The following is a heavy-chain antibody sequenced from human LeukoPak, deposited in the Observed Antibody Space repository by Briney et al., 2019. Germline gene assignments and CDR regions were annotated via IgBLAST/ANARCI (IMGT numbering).Heavy chain of an antibody. D-gene: IGHD1-20*01. Sequence: GGSLRLSCAASGFTFSSYGMHWVRQAPGKGLEWVAVIWYDGSNKYYADSVKGRFTISRDNSKNTLYLQMNSLRAEDTAVYYCARRRYNWNAIDYWGQGTLVTVSS. CDR1: GFTFSSYG. J-gene: IGHJ4*02. CDR2: IWYDGSNK. CDR3: ARRRYNWNAIDY. V-gene: IGHV3-33*01.